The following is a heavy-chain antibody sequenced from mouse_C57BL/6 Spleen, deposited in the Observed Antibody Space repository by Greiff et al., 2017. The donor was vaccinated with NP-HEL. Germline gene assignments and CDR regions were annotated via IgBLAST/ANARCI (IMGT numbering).Heavy chain of an antibody. CDR1: GYTFTSYW. D-gene: IGHD2-4*01. Sequence: VQLQQSGTVLARPGASVKMSCKTSGYTFTSYWMHWVKQRPGQGLEWIGAIYPGNSDTSYNQKFNGKAKLTAVTSASTAYMELSSLTNEDSAVYYCTREPYDSDGAWFAYWGQGTLVTVSA. J-gene: IGHJ3*01. V-gene: IGHV1-5*01. CDR3: TREPYDSDGAWFAY. CDR2: IYPGNSDT.